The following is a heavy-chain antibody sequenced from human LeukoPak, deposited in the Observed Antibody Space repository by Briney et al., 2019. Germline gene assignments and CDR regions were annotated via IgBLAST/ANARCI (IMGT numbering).Heavy chain of an antibody. J-gene: IGHJ4*02. CDR1: GYTFANHY. Sequence: ASVKISCKASGYTFANHYLHWVRQAPGQGLEWMGWINPNSGGTNYAQKFQGRVTMTRDTSISTAYMELSRLGSDDTAVYYCARSITMVRGVIGYWGQGTLVTVSS. D-gene: IGHD3-10*01. V-gene: IGHV1-2*02. CDR3: ARSITMVRGVIGY. CDR2: INPNSGGT.